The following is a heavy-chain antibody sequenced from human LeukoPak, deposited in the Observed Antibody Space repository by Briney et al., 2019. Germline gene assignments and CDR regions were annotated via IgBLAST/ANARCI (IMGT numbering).Heavy chain of an antibody. CDR3: AKTTVTSEEYFYYYMDV. Sequence: GSSVKVSCKTSGYTFTSYGLSWVRQPPGQGLEWMGCIIIYNGNTYYSQKLQGRVTMTTDTSTSTAYMELRSLRSDDTAVYYCAKTTVTSEEYFYYYMDVWGKGTTVTVSS. V-gene: IGHV1-18*01. D-gene: IGHD4-17*01. J-gene: IGHJ6*03. CDR2: IIIYNGNT. CDR1: GYTFTSYG.